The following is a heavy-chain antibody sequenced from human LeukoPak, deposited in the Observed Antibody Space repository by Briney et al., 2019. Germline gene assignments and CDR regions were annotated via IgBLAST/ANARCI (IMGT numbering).Heavy chain of an antibody. CDR2: MNPNSGNT. CDR1: GYTFTSYD. V-gene: IGHV1-8*03. J-gene: IGHJ3*02. D-gene: IGHD3-3*01. Sequence: ASVKVSCKASGYTFTSYDINWVRQATGQGLEWMGWMNPNSGNTGYAQKFQGRVTITRNTSISTAYMELSSLRSEDTAVYYYAXXXXXFGVVIIQGDAFDIWXQGTMVTVSS. CDR3: AXXXXXFGVVIIQGDAFDI.